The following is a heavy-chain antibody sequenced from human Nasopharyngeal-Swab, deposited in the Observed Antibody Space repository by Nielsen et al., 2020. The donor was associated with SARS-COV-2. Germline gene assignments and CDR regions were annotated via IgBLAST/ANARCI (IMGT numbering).Heavy chain of an antibody. J-gene: IGHJ6*02. CDR3: ALGATNYYYYGMDV. CDR2: IIPIFGTA. D-gene: IGHD1-26*01. V-gene: IGHV1-69*01. Sequence: WVGQAPGQGLEWMGGIIPIFGTANYAQKFQGRVTITADESTSTAYMELSSLRSEDTAVYYCALGATNYYYYGMDVWGQGTTVTVSS.